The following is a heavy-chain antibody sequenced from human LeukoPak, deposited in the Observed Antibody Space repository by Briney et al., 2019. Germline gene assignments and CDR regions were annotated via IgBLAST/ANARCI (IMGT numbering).Heavy chain of an antibody. CDR3: ARESERGLERR. CDR1: GGSISSYY. V-gene: IGHV4-59*01. J-gene: IGHJ4*02. CDR2: IYYSGST. Sequence: SETLSLTCTVSGGSISSYYWSWIRQPPGKGLEWIGYIYYSGSTNYNPSLKSRVTISVDTSKNQFSLKLSSVTAADTAVYYCARESERGLERRWGQGTLVTVSS. D-gene: IGHD1-1*01.